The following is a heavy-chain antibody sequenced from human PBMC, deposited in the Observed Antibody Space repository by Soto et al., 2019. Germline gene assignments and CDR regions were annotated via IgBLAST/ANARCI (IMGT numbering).Heavy chain of an antibody. CDR3: ANHPRAEGFNYWFDP. V-gene: IGHV3-23*01. CDR1: GFTFSSYA. CDR2: ISGSGGST. Sequence: EVQLLESGGGLVQPGGSLRLSCAASGFTFSSYAMSWVRQAPGKGLEWVSAISGSGGSTYYADSVKGRFTISRDNSKNTLDLQMNSLRAEDTAVYYCANHPRAEGFNYWFDPWGHGTLVTVAS. J-gene: IGHJ5*02.